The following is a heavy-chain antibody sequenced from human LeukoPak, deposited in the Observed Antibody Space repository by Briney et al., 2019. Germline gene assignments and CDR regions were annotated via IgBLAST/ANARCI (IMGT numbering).Heavy chain of an antibody. CDR3: ARTYCSGGSCHFDY. J-gene: IGHJ4*02. CDR1: GGSISSYY. CDR2: IYYSGNT. V-gene: IGHV4-59*08. D-gene: IGHD2-15*01. Sequence: PSETLSLTCTVSGGSISSYYWSWIRQPPGKGLECIGYIYYSGNTDSNPSLKSRVTISVDTSKNQFSLKLSSVTAADTAVYYCARTYCSGGSCHFDYWGQGTLVTVSS.